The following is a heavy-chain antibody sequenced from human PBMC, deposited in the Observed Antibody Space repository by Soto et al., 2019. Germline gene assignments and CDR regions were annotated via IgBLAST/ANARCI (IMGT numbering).Heavy chain of an antibody. CDR1: GGTFSSYA. J-gene: IGHJ6*02. CDR3: ARDLAGPDSTLGPYYYYGMDV. D-gene: IGHD6-19*01. Sequence: ASVKVSCKASGGTFSSYAISWVRQAPGQGLEWMGGIIPIFGTANYAQKFQGRVTITADESTSTAYMELSSLRSEDTAVYYCARDLAGPDSTLGPYYYYGMDVWGQGTTVTVSS. CDR2: IIPIFGTA. V-gene: IGHV1-69*13.